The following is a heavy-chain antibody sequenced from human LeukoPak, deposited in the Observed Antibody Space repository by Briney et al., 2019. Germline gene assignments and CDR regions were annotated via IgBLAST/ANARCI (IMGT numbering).Heavy chain of an antibody. CDR3: ARGSVYYGDSSVYFDY. CDR1: GGSFSGYF. Sequence: PSETLSLTCAVYGGSFSGYFWTYVRQPPGKGLEWIGGINHRGSTNYNPSLKSRVTISVDTSKNEFSLRLSSVTAADTAVYYCARGSVYYGDSSVYFDYWGQGTLVTVSS. D-gene: IGHD3-22*01. CDR2: INHRGST. V-gene: IGHV4-34*01. J-gene: IGHJ4*02.